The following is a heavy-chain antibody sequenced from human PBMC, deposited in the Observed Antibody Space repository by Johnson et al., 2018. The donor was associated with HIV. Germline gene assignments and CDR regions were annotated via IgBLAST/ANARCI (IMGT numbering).Heavy chain of an antibody. Sequence: VQLVESGGGLVQPGGSLRLSCADSGFTFSSYAMNWVRQAPGKGLEWVSVISGSGGSTAHADSVKGRFTISRDNSRNMLYLQMNSLRHEYTAVYYCARDGRDLVTRGGFDVWGPGTVVTVSS. CDR2: ISGSGGST. CDR1: GFTFSSYA. V-gene: IGHV3-23*04. J-gene: IGHJ3*01. D-gene: IGHD5-18*01. CDR3: ARDGRDLVTRGGFDV.